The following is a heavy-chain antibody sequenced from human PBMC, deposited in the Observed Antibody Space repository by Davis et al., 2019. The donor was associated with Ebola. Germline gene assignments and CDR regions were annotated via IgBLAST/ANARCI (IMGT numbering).Heavy chain of an antibody. D-gene: IGHD4-17*01. CDR3: ARDRYGDYGVRDY. V-gene: IGHV3-48*02. J-gene: IGHJ4*02. CDR1: GFTFSSYS. Sequence: PGGSLRLSCVPSGFTFSSYSMNWVRQAPGKGLEWVSYISSTSSTIFYADSVKGRFTISRDTAKSSLYLQLNSLRDEDTAVYYCARDRYGDYGVRDYWGQGTLVTVSS. CDR2: ISSTSSTI.